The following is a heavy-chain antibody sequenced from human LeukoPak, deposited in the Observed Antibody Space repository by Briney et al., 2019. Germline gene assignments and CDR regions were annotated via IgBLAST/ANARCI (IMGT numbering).Heavy chain of an antibody. Sequence: PTGGSLRLSCAASGFTFSSYAMSWVRQAPGKGLEWVSAISGSGGSTYYADSVKGRFTISRDNSKNTLYLQMNSLRAEDTAVYYCAARYCSSTSCYQDYWGQGTLVTVSS. V-gene: IGHV3-23*01. CDR1: GFTFSSYA. CDR3: AARYCSSTSCYQDY. CDR2: ISGSGGST. D-gene: IGHD2-2*01. J-gene: IGHJ4*02.